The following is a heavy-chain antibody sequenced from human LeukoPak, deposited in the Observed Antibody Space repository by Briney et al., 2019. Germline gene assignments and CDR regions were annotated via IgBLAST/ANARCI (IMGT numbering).Heavy chain of an antibody. CDR2: IYSGSET. D-gene: IGHD1-26*01. J-gene: IGHJ4*02. Sequence: GGSLRLSCAVSGFIVSNTYMSWVRQAPGKGLEWVSVIYSGSETDYADSVKGRFTISRDNSKNTVYLQMNSVRAEDTAVYYCANSIVGASPYFDYWGQGTLVTVSS. CDR1: GFIVSNTY. V-gene: IGHV3-66*01. CDR3: ANSIVGASPYFDY.